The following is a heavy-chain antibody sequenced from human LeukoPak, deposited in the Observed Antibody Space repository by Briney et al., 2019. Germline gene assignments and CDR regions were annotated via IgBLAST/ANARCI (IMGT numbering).Heavy chain of an antibody. V-gene: IGHV3-23*01. J-gene: IGHJ4*02. D-gene: IGHD3-10*01. CDR1: GFTFSIYG. CDR2: ISPTTGTT. Sequence: GGSLRLSCAASGFTFSIYGMNWVRQAPGKGLEWLSAISPTTGTTFYADSVKGRFTISRDNSKNTLYLQMNSLRAEDTAVYYCAKDWDYYGSGSYLDYWGQGTLVTVSS. CDR3: AKDWDYYGSGSYLDY.